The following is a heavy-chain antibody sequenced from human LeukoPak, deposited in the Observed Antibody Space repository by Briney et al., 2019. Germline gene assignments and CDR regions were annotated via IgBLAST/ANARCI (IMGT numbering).Heavy chain of an antibody. J-gene: IGHJ5*02. CDR3: ARQRGLAASLDWFDP. D-gene: IGHD2-15*01. Sequence: PSETLSLTCRVSGGSIRSSSYYWGWIRQPPGKGLEWIGTIYYSGSTDYNPSLKSRVTMSVDTSKNQFSLKLSSVAAADTAVYYCARQRGLAASLDWFDPWGQGTLVSVSS. V-gene: IGHV4-39*01. CDR1: GGSIRSSSYY. CDR2: IYYSGST.